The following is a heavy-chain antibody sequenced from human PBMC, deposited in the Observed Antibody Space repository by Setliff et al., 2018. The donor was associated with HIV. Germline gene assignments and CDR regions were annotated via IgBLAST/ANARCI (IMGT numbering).Heavy chain of an antibody. D-gene: IGHD6-19*01. J-gene: IGHJ4*02. CDR2: ISAYTANT. CDR3: AREIEQWLVDY. CDR1: GYTFPNYG. V-gene: IGHV1-18*01. Sequence: ASVKVSCKASGYTFPNYGITWVRQAPGQGLEWMGWISAYTANTNYAQNLQGRVTLTTDTSTSTAYMELRSLRSDDTAVYYCAREIEQWLVDYWGQGTLVTVSS.